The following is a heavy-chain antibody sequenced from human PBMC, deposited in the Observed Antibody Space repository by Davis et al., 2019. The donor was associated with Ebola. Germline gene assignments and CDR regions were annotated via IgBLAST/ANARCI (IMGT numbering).Heavy chain of an antibody. CDR2: MNPNSGNT. V-gene: IGHV1-8*02. CDR1: GYTFIGYY. Sequence: AASVKVSCKASGYTFIGYYMHWVRQAPGQGLEWMGWMNPNSGNTGYAQKFQGRVTMTRNTSITTAYMELSSLRSEDTAVYYCARGTRDTALWGQGTLVTVSS. CDR3: ARGTRDTAL. J-gene: IGHJ4*02. D-gene: IGHD5-18*01.